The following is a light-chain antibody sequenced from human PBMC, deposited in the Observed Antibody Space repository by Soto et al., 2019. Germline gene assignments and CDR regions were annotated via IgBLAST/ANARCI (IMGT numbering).Light chain of an antibody. CDR2: DAS. CDR1: QSISNW. CDR3: QHYNGY. Sequence: EIRMTQSPSTLSASIGDRVTITCRASQSISNWVAWYQQKPGKAPKVVIYDASTLAGGVPSRFSGSASGTEYTLTISSLQPDDFATYYCQHYNGYFGQGTKLEIK. V-gene: IGKV1-5*01. J-gene: IGKJ2*01.